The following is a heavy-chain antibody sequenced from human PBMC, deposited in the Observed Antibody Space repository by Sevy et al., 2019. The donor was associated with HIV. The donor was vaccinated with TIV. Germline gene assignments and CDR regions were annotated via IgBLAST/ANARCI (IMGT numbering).Heavy chain of an antibody. V-gene: IGHV3-48*01. Sequence: GESLNISCTASRFSVSDYHMNWVRQAPGKGLEWVSYIGSSSSPVYYADSLKGRFTISRDNAKNSLYLQMNSLTAEDMAVYFCARATPYDSSGGGAFDLWGQGTEVTVSS. CDR1: RFSVSDYH. D-gene: IGHD3-22*01. CDR2: IGSSSSPV. CDR3: ARATPYDSSGGGAFDL. J-gene: IGHJ3*01.